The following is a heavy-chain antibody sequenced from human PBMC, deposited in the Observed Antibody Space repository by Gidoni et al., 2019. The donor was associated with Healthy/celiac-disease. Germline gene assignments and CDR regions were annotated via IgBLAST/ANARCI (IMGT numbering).Heavy chain of an antibody. CDR1: GFTFSSYA. J-gene: IGHJ3*02. Sequence: EVQLLESGGGLVQPGGSLRLSCAASGFTFSSYAMSWVRQAPGKGLEWVSAISGSGGSTYYADSVKGRFTISRDNSKNTLYLQMNSLRAEDTAVYYCAKDPDYGDYPEDAFDIWGQGTMVTVSS. CDR3: AKDPDYGDYPEDAFDI. V-gene: IGHV3-23*01. D-gene: IGHD4-17*01. CDR2: ISGSGGST.